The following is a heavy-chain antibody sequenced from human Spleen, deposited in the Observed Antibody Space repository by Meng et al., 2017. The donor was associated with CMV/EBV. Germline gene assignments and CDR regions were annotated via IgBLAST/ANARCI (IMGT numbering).Heavy chain of an antibody. CDR1: GFTSSAYP. CDR2: ISSSSSHI. J-gene: IGHJ6*02. CDR3: ARDGMAVEERFLEWLPYYYYGMDV. D-gene: IGHD3-3*01. Sequence: GESLKISCAASGFTSSAYPMIWVRQAAGKGLEWVSSISSSSSHIYYSDSVKGRFTISRDNAKNSLYLQMNSLRAEDTAVYYCARDGMAVEERFLEWLPYYYYGMDVWGQGTTVTVSS. V-gene: IGHV3-21*01.